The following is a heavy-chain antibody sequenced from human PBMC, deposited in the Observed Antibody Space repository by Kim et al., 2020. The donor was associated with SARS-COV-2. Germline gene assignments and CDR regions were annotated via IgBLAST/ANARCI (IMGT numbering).Heavy chain of an antibody. CDR2: IYYSGST. CDR3: ARSDPGSCFSPLAH. CDR1: GGSIRSSTYY. Sequence: SETLSLTCSVSGGSIRSSTYYWAWIRQPPGKGLEWIGTIYYSGSTYYNPSLDSLESRVTISVDTSKNQFSLRVQSVSAADTAVYYCARSDPGSCFSPLAHWRQELLVSVS. V-gene: IGHV4-39*01. D-gene: IGHD2-15*01. J-gene: IGHJ5*02.